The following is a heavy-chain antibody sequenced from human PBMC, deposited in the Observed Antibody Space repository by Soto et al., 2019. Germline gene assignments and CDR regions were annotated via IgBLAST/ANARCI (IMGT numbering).Heavy chain of an antibody. CDR1: GFSLSTSGVG. CDR3: AHSEGFGDYFQH. J-gene: IGHJ1*01. CDR2: IYWDDVK. D-gene: IGHD3-10*01. Sequence: QITLKESGPSLVKPTQPLTLTCTFSGFSLSTSGVGVGWIRQPPGKALEWLGIIYWDDVKWCSPSMKTRLTLTKDTSKNQVVLIMTNMDPVDTATYYCAHSEGFGDYFQHWGRGTLVTVSS. V-gene: IGHV2-5*02.